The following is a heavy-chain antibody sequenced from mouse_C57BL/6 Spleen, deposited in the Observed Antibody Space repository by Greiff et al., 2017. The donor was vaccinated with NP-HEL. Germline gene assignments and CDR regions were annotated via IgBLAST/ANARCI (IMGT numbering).Heavy chain of an antibody. D-gene: IGHD2-4*01. J-gene: IGHJ2*01. Sequence: VQLQQSGPVLVKPGASVKMSCKASGYTFTDYYMNWVKQSHGKSLEWIGVINPYNGGTSYKPKFKGKATLTVDKSSSTAYMELNSLTSEDSAVYYCARRNYDYDDYFDYWGQGTTLTVSS. CDR3: ARRNYDYDDYFDY. V-gene: IGHV1-19*01. CDR2: INPYNGGT. CDR1: GYTFTDYY.